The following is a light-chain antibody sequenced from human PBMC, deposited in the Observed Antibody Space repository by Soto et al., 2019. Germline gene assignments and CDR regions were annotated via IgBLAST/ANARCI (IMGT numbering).Light chain of an antibody. CDR2: DAS. Sequence: DIQMTQSPSSLSASVGDRVTITCQASHDINKYLNWYQEKPGKAPKLLIYDASNLQTGVPSRFSGSGSGTHFTFTISSLQPEDIATYYCQRHDSLPPTFGQGTRLDIK. CDR1: HDINKY. CDR3: QRHDSLPPT. V-gene: IGKV1-33*01. J-gene: IGKJ5*01.